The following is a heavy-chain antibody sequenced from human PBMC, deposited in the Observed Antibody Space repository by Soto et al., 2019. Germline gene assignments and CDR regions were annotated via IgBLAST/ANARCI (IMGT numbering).Heavy chain of an antibody. CDR2: IYHSGST. CDR1: GGSISSGGYS. Sequence: SETLSLTCAVSGGSISSGGYSWSWIRQPPGKGLEWIGYIYHSGSTYYNPSLKSRVTISVDRSKNQFSLKLSSVTAADTAVYYCARALHYYGSGSYLDYYYGMDVWGQGTTVTVSS. D-gene: IGHD3-10*01. V-gene: IGHV4-30-2*01. J-gene: IGHJ6*02. CDR3: ARALHYYGSGSYLDYYYGMDV.